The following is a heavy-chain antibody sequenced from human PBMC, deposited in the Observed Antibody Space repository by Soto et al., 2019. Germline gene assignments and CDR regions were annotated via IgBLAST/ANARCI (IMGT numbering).Heavy chain of an antibody. CDR2: IYYSGST. J-gene: IGHJ3*02. CDR3: ARAYSGSYTGAFDI. V-gene: IGHV4-59*01. D-gene: IGHD1-26*01. Sequence: QVQLQESGPGLVKPSETLSLTCTVSGGSISSYYWSWIRQPPGKGLEWIGYIYYSGSTNYNPSLKGRVTISVDTSNNQFSLKRSSVTAADTAVYYCARAYSGSYTGAFDIWGQGTMVTVSS. CDR1: GGSISSYY.